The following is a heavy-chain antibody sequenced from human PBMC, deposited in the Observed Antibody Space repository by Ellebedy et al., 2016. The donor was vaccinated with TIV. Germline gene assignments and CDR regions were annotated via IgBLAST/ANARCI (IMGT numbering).Heavy chain of an antibody. V-gene: IGHV2-5*02. Sequence: SGPTLVXPTQPLTLTCTFSGFSLSTSGVGVGWIRQPPGKALEWLALIYWDDDKRYSPSLKSRLTITKDTSKNQVVLTMTNMDPVDTATYYCALLNDYGAFDIWGQGTMVTVSS. J-gene: IGHJ3*02. CDR1: GFSLSTSGVG. D-gene: IGHD4-17*01. CDR2: IYWDDDK. CDR3: ALLNDYGAFDI.